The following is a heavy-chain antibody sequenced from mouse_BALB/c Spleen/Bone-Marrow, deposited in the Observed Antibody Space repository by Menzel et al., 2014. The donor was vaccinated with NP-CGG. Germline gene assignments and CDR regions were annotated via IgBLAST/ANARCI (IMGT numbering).Heavy chain of an antibody. CDR3: TRLPH. V-gene: IGHV1S81*02. CDR1: GYTFTSYY. J-gene: IGHJ4*01. D-gene: IGHD5-1*01. Sequence: VQLQQSGAELVKPGASVKLSCKASGYTFTSYYMYWVKQRPGQGLEWIGEINPSNGGTNFNEKFKSRATLTVDKSSSTAYMQLSSLTSEDSAVYYCTRLPHWGQGTSDTVSS. CDR2: INPSNGGT.